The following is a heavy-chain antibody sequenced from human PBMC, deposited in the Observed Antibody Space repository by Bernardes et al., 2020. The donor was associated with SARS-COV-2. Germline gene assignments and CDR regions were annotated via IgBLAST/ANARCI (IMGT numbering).Heavy chain of an antibody. CDR2: IIPILGIA. CDR1: GGTFSSYT. J-gene: IGHJ6*02. CDR3: ARDLGYCSSTSCHPGGYYGMDV. D-gene: IGHD2-2*01. Sequence: SVKVSCKASGGTFSSYTISWVRQAPGQGLEWMGRIIPILGIANYAQKFQGRVTITADKSTSTAYMELSSLRSEDTAVYYCARDLGYCSSTSCHPGGYYGMDVWGQGTTVTVSS. V-gene: IGHV1-69*04.